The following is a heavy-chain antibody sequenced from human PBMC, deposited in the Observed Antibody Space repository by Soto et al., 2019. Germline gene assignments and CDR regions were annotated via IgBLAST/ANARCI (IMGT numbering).Heavy chain of an antibody. CDR1: GYTFTSYA. J-gene: IGHJ3*02. D-gene: IGHD3-3*01. V-gene: IGHV1-3*01. Sequence: ASVKVSCKASGYTFTSYAMHWVRQAPGQRLEWMGWINAGNGNTKYSQKFQGRVTIIRDTSASTAYMELSSLRSEDTAVYYCARVSRFAALDAFDIWGQGTMVTVSS. CDR2: INAGNGNT. CDR3: ARVSRFAALDAFDI.